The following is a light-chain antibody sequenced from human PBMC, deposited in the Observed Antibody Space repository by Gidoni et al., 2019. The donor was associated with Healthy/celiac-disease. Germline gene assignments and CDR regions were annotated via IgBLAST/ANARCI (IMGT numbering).Light chain of an antibody. J-gene: IGKJ1*01. Sequence: EIVLTQSPGTLSLSPAESATLSCRASQSVSSSYLAWYQQQPGPAPRLLIYGASSRATGIPDRFSGSGSGTDFTLTISRLEPEDFAVYYCQQYGSSPPWTFGQGTKVEIK. V-gene: IGKV3-20*01. CDR1: QSVSSSY. CDR2: GAS. CDR3: QQYGSSPPWT.